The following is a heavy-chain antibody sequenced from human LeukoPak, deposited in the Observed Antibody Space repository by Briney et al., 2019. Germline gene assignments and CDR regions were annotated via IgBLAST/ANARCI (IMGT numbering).Heavy chain of an antibody. J-gene: IGHJ5*02. CDR2: IIPILGIA. CDR1: GGTFSSYA. CDR3: ASTYYDILTGYFAAKIDP. Sequence: ASVKVSCKASGGTFSSYAISWVRQAPGQGLEWMGRIIPILGIANYAQKFQGRVTITADKSTSTAYMELSSLRSEDTAVYYCASTYYDILTGYFAAKIDPWGQRTLVTVSS. V-gene: IGHV1-69*04. D-gene: IGHD3-9*01.